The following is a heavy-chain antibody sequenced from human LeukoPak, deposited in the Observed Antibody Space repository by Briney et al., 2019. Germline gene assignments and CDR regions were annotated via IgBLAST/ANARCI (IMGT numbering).Heavy chain of an antibody. D-gene: IGHD1-7*01. CDR3: ARRMGGELGAFDI. CDR1: GFTFSSYS. Sequence: GGSLRLSCAASGFTFSSYSMNWVRQAPGKGLEWVSYISSSSTTIYYADSVKGLFTISRDNAKNTLYLQMNSLRDEDTAVYYCARRMGGELGAFDIWGQGTMVTVSS. J-gene: IGHJ3*02. CDR2: ISSSSTTI. V-gene: IGHV3-48*02.